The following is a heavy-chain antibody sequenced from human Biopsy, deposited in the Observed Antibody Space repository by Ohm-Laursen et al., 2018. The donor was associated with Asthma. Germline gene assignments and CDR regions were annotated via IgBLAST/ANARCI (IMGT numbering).Heavy chain of an antibody. CDR1: GASITSSAYY. V-gene: IGHV4-39*02. D-gene: IGHD1-26*01. J-gene: IGHJ6*02. Sequence: GTLSLTCIVSGASITSSAYYWGWIRQPPGKGLEWIGSMYYGETTYYSPSLKSRVTISVDTSKNHFSLILSSVTAADMAVYYCARGSSSRLSQWELLVSGGKRAHSYYGMDVWGQGTTVTVSS. CDR3: ARGSSSRLSQWELLVSGGKRAHSYYGMDV. CDR2: MYYGETT.